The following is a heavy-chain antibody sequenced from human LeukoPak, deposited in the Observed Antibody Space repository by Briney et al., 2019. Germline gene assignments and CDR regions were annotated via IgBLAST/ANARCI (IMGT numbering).Heavy chain of an antibody. CDR2: IYYSGST. J-gene: IGHJ4*02. CDR3: ARVAYGSGSRLIDC. D-gene: IGHD3-10*01. V-gene: IGHV4-59*08. Sequence: PSETLSLTCTVSGGAISSYYWGWTRQPPGKGLEWIGYIYYSGSTNYNPSLKSRVTISVDTSKNQFSLKLSSVTAADTAVYYCARVAYGSGSRLIDCWGQGTLVTISS. CDR1: GGAISSYY.